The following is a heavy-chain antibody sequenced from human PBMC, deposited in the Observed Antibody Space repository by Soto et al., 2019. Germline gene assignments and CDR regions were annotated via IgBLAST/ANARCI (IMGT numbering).Heavy chain of an antibody. CDR3: ARGYCSSTSCHYCSGGSCYSDYYGMDV. J-gene: IGHJ6*02. D-gene: IGHD2-15*01. V-gene: IGHV1-18*04. CDR2: ISAHNGNT. Sequence: ASVKVSCKASGYTFTSYGISWVRQAPGQGLEWMGWISAHNGNTNYAQKLQGRVTMTTDTSTSTAYMELRSLRSDDTAVYYCARGYCSSTSCHYCSGGSCYSDYYGMDVWGQGTTVTVSS. CDR1: GYTFTSYG.